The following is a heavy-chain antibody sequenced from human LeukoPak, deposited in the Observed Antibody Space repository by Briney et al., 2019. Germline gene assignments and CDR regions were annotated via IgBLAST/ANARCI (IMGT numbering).Heavy chain of an antibody. Sequence: GASVKVYCKASGYTFTSYYMHWVRQAPGQGLEWMGIINPSGGSTSYAQKFQGRVTMTRDTSTSTVYMELSSLRSEDTAVYYCARTRETMIVEVDAFDIWGQGTMVTVSS. CDR2: INPSGGST. V-gene: IGHV1-46*01. CDR1: GYTFTSYY. CDR3: ARTRETMIVEVDAFDI. J-gene: IGHJ3*02. D-gene: IGHD3-22*01.